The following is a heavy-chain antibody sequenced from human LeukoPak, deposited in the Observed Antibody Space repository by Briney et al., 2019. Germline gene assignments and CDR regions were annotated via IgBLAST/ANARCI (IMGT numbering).Heavy chain of an antibody. D-gene: IGHD3-22*01. Sequence: GESPQISCQGSEYTFTSYWIAWVRQMPGKGLEWMGSIYPGDSDTRYSPSFQGQVTISADKSINTAYLQWSSLKASDTAMFYCAKIEYYYDSSGYYVPRYFDYWGQGTLVTVSS. J-gene: IGHJ4*02. CDR2: IYPGDSDT. CDR1: EYTFTSYW. V-gene: IGHV5-51*01. CDR3: AKIEYYYDSSGYYVPRYFDY.